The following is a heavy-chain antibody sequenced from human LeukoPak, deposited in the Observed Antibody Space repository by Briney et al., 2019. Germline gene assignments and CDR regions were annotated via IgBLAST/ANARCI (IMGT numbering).Heavy chain of an antibody. V-gene: IGHV5-51*01. CDR2: IYPGDSET. J-gene: IGHJ4*02. D-gene: IGHD2-8*01. CDR3: ARHRRVSNAYYFDY. CDR1: GYSFTSYW. Sequence: GESLKISCKGSGYSFTSYWIGWVRQMPGKGLEWMGIIYPGDSETIYSPSFQGQVTISADKSISTAYLQWSSLKASDTAMYYCARHRRVSNAYYFDYWGQGSLVTVSS.